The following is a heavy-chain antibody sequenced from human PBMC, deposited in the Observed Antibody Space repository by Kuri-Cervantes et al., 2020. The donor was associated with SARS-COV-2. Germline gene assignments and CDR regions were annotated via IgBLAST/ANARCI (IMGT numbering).Heavy chain of an antibody. CDR1: GGSISSSSYY. J-gene: IGHJ3*02. CDR2: IYYSGST. Sequence: SETLSLTCTVSGGSISSSSYYWGWIRQPPGKGLEWIGSIYYSGSTYYNPSLKSRVTISVDTSKNQFSLKPSSVTAADTAVYYCARSRAMIVAQADAFDIWGQGTMVTVSS. CDR3: ARSRAMIVAQADAFDI. V-gene: IGHV4-39*01. D-gene: IGHD3-22*01.